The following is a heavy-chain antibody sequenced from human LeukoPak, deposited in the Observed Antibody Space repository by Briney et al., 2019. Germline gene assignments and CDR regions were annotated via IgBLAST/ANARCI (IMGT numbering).Heavy chain of an antibody. CDR2: IYTSGST. CDR1: GGSISSYY. Sequence: SETLSLTCTVSGGSISSYYWSWIRQPAGKGLECIGRIYTSGSTGYNPSLKSRVTMSVDTSKNQFSLKLSSVTAADTAVYYCARVDLRAAYFDYWGQGTLVTVSS. CDR3: ARVDLRAAYFDY. J-gene: IGHJ4*02. D-gene: IGHD2-15*01. V-gene: IGHV4-4*07.